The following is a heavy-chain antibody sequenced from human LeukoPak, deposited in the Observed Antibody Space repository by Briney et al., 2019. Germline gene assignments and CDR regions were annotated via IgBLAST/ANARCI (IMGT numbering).Heavy chain of an antibody. V-gene: IGHV4-59*05. D-gene: IGHD1-14*01. Sequence: SETLSLTCTVSGGSISSYYWSWIRQPPGKGLEWIASIYYSGSTYYNPSLKSRVTISEDTSKSQFSLKLTSVTAVDTAVYYCARHRYYFDYWGQGALVTVSS. CDR3: ARHRYYFDY. CDR1: GGSISSYY. J-gene: IGHJ4*02. CDR2: IYYSGST.